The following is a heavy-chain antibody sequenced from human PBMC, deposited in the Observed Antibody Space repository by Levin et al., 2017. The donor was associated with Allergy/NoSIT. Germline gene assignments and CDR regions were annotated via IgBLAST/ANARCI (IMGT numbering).Heavy chain of an antibody. V-gene: IGHV4-59*01. Sequence: SQTLSLTCTVSGGSISSYYWSWIRQPPGKGLEWIGYIYYSGSTNYNPSLKSRVTISVDTSKNQFSLKLSSVTAADTAVYYCARVGRRYYYGSGSFPFDYWGQGTLVTVSS. CDR3: ARVGRRYYYGSGSFPFDY. CDR1: GGSISSYY. CDR2: IYYSGST. J-gene: IGHJ4*02. D-gene: IGHD3-10*01.